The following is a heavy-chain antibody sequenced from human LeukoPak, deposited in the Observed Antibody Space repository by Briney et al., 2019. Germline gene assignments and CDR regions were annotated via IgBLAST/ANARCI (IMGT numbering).Heavy chain of an antibody. CDR2: IYFSGNT. V-gene: IGHV4-59*08. J-gene: IGHJ4*02. D-gene: IGHD1-26*01. CDR1: GGSISDYY. Sequence: SETLSLTCTVSGGSISDYYWGWIRHPPGKELEWIGYIYFSGNTNYNPSLKSRVTMSVDTSKNQFSLSLRSVTVADTAVYYCARRKSGTYGSWIDYWGQGTVVTVSS. CDR3: ARRKSGTYGSWIDY.